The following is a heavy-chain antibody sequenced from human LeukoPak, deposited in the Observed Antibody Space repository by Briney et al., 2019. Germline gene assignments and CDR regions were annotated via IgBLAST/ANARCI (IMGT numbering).Heavy chain of an antibody. CDR1: GGSISSYY. CDR2: IYYSGST. CDR3: ARDDGFFWFDP. Sequence: PSETLSLTWTVSGGSISSYYWSWIRQPAGKGLEWIGYIYYSGSTNYNPSLKSRVTISVDTSKNQFSLKLSSVTAADTAVYYCARDDGFFWFDPWGQGTLVTVSS. J-gene: IGHJ5*02. V-gene: IGHV4-59*01. D-gene: IGHD3-3*01.